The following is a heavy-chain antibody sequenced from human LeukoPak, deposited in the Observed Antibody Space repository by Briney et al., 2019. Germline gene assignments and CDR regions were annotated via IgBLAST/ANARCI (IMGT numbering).Heavy chain of an antibody. D-gene: IGHD1-26*01. CDR2: INWNGGST. Sequence: VGSLRLSCTASGFIFDDFGMSWVRQVPGKGLEWVSGINWNGGSTTYADSVRGRFTISRDNARNSLFLQVNSLRAEDTALYYCAKDRTGWELLRNYFDYWGQGTLVTVSS. CDR1: GFIFDDFG. CDR3: AKDRTGWELLRNYFDY. V-gene: IGHV3-20*04. J-gene: IGHJ4*02.